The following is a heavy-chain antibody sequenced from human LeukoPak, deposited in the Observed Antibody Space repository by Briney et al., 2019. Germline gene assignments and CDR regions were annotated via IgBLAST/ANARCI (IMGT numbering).Heavy chain of an antibody. J-gene: IGHJ5*02. V-gene: IGHV4-30-4*08. CDR3: ARVSRGRITLIRGISSGFDP. CDR2: IYYSGST. CDR1: GGSISSGTYY. Sequence: PSQTLSLTCTVSGGSISSGTYYWTWNRQPPGKGLEWIGYIYYSGSTYYNPSLKSRVTISVDTSKNQFSLKLSSVTAADTAVYYCARVSRGRITLIRGISSGFDPWGQGTLVTVSS. D-gene: IGHD3-10*01.